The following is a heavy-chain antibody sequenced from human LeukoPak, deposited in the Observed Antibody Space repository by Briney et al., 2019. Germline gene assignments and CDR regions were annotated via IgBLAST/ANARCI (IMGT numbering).Heavy chain of an antibody. Sequence: RSSETLSLTCTVSGYSISSGYYWGWIRQPPGKGLEWIGSIYHSGSTYYNPSLKSRVTISVDTSKNQFSLKLSSVTAADTAVYYCARDRDFRYRGQGTLVTVSS. CDR2: IYHSGST. D-gene: IGHD3/OR15-3a*01. CDR3: ARDRDFRY. CDR1: GYSISSGYY. V-gene: IGHV4-38-2*02. J-gene: IGHJ4*02.